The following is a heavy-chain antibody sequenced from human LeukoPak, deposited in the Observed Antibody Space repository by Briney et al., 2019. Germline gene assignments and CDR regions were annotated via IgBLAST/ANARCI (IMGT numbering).Heavy chain of an antibody. V-gene: IGHV4-4*02. Sequence: SSETLSLTCAVSGGSISSSNWWSWVRQPPGKGLEWIGEIYHSGSTNCNPSLKSRVTISVDKSKNQFSLKLSSVTAADTAVYYCARTGVVIITGDIWGQGTMVTVSS. D-gene: IGHD3-3*01. CDR2: IYHSGST. CDR1: GGSISSSNW. CDR3: ARTGVVIITGDI. J-gene: IGHJ3*02.